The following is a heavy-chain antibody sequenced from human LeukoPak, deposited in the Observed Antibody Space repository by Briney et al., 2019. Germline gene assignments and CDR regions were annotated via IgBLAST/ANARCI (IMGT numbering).Heavy chain of an antibody. Sequence: GGSLRLSCAASGFSYISYAMSWVRQPPRKGLEWVSGISGSGVESFYADSVKGRFTISRDNSRNTLYLQMNSLRVEDTAVYYCANSGNYYDTSGHEHWGQGTLVTVSS. J-gene: IGHJ1*01. V-gene: IGHV3-23*01. CDR3: ANSGNYYDTSGHEH. D-gene: IGHD3-22*01. CDR1: GFSYISYA. CDR2: ISGSGVES.